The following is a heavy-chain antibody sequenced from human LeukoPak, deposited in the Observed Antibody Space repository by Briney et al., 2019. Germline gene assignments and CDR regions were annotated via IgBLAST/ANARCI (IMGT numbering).Heavy chain of an antibody. V-gene: IGHV1-18*01. CDR3: ARDITVMGSLRALYPEGGREGPPYYYYYGMDV. CDR2: ISAYNGNT. CDR1: GYTFTSYG. Sequence: ASVKVSCKASGYTFTSYGISWVRQAPGQGLEWMGWISAYNGNTNYAQKLQGRVTMTTDTSTSTAYMELRSLRSDDTAVYYCARDITVMGSLRALYPEGGREGPPYYYYYGMDVWGQGTTVTVSS. D-gene: IGHD4-17*01. J-gene: IGHJ6*02.